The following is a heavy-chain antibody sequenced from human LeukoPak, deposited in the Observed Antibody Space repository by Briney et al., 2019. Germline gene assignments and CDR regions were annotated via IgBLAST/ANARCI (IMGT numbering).Heavy chain of an antibody. CDR3: AKDRYYDSSGYFYH. D-gene: IGHD3-22*01. V-gene: IGHV3-9*01. J-gene: IGHJ4*02. CDR2: ISWNSGSI. CDR1: GFTFDDYA. Sequence: GGSLRLSCAASGFTFDDYAMHWVRRAPGKGLEWVSGISWNSGSIGYADSVKGRFTISRDNAKNSLYLQMNSLRAEDTALYYCAKDRYYDSSGYFYHWGQGTLVTVSS.